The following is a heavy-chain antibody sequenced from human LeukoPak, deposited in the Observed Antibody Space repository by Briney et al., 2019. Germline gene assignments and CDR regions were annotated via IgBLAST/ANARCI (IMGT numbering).Heavy chain of an antibody. CDR1: GFTFHDYA. CDR2: IKHDGSEK. Sequence: GGSLRLSCAASGFTFHDYAMHWVRQAPGKGLEWVATIKHDGSEKYYVDSVKGRFTISRDNGKNSLYLQMNSLRAEDTAVYYCTRGGIWGMDVWGQGTTVIVSS. J-gene: IGHJ6*02. CDR3: TRGGIWGMDV. V-gene: IGHV3-7*01. D-gene: IGHD1-26*01.